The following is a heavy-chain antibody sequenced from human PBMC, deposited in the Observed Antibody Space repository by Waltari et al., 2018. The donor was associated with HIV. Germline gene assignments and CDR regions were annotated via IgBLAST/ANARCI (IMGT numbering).Heavy chain of an antibody. D-gene: IGHD1-1*01. J-gene: IGHJ3*02. CDR3: AREMGTTNAFDI. Sequence: QVQLVESGGGLVKPGGSLRLSCAASGFTFSDHYMNWIRQAPGQGVEWVSVISCSDYAKYYADFVVGRFSISRDNTKNSVYLQMNSLRAEDTAIYYCAREMGTTNAFDIWGQGTMVTVSS. CDR2: ISCSDYAK. CDR1: GFTFSDHY. V-gene: IGHV3-11*01.